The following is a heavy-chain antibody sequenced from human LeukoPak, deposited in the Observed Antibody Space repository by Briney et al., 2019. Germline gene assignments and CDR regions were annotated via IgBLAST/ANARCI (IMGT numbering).Heavy chain of an antibody. Sequence: AASVKVSCKASGYTFTGYYMHWVRQAPGQGLGWMGWINPNSGGTNYAQKFQGWVTMTRDTSISTAYMELSRLRSDDTAVYYCANSFSEQLVRSWGQGTLVTVSS. CDR2: INPNSGGT. CDR3: ANSFSEQLVRS. V-gene: IGHV1-2*04. J-gene: IGHJ4*02. CDR1: GYTFTGYY. D-gene: IGHD6-6*01.